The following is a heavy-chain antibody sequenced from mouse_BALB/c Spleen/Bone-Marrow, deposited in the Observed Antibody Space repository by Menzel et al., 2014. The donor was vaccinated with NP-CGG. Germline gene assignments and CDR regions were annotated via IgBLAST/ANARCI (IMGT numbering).Heavy chain of an antibody. CDR2: ISSGGSN. V-gene: IGHV5-6-5*01. Sequence: LQQPGGGLVKPGGSLKLSCAASGFTFSSYAMSWVRQTPEKRLEWVASISSGGSNYYPDSVKGRFTISRDNARNILYLQMSSLRSEDTAMYYCAGITTVDYWGQGTSVTVSS. CDR3: AGITTVDY. D-gene: IGHD1-1*01. J-gene: IGHJ4*01. CDR1: GFTFSSYA.